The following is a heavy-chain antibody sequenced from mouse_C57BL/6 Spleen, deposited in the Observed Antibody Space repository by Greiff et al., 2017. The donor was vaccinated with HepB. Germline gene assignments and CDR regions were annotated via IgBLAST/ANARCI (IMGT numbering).Heavy chain of an antibody. CDR1: GYTFTSYW. J-gene: IGHJ4*01. CDR3: ARSRGGSSRSYAMDY. Sequence: QVQLQQPGAELVMPGASVKLSCKASGYTFTSYWMNWVKQRPGKGLEWIGQIYPGDGDTNYNGKFKGKDTLTADKSSSTAYMQLSSLTSEDAAVYFCARSRGGSSRSYAMDYWGQGTSVTVSS. CDR2: IYPGDGDT. D-gene: IGHD1-1*01. V-gene: IGHV1-80*01.